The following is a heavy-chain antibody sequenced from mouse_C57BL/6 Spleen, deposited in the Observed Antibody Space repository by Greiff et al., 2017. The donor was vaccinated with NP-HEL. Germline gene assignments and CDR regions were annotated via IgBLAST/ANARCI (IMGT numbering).Heavy chain of an antibody. V-gene: IGHV5-4*03. D-gene: IGHD1-1*02. CDR1: GFTFSSYA. J-gene: IGHJ2*01. CDR3: ARGVGHFDY. CDR2: ISDGGSYT. Sequence: EVMLVESGGGLVKPGGSLKLSCAASGFTFSSYAMSWVRQTPEKRLEWVATISDGGSYTYYPDNVKGRFTISRDNAKNNLYLQMSHLKSEDTAMYYCARGVGHFDYWGQGTTLTVSS.